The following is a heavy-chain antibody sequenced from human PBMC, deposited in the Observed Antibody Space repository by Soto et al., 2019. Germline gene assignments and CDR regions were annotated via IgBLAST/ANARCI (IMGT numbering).Heavy chain of an antibody. D-gene: IGHD3-10*01. V-gene: IGHV3-7*01. CDR2: IKEDGSDK. CDR1: AFTFSNYY. Sequence: GGSLKLSCAASAFTFSNYYMGWVRQAPGKGLEWLANIKEDGSDKYYVDSVKSRFTISRDNGKSSLYLQMNSLRAEDTAVYYCARWIRGTVDYWGQGT. J-gene: IGHJ4*02. CDR3: ARWIRGTVDY.